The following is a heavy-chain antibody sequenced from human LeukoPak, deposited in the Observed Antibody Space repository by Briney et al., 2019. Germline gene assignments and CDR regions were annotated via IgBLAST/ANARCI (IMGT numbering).Heavy chain of an antibody. J-gene: IGHJ3*01. CDR3: VRDLDWGAFDV. V-gene: IGHV3-23*01. D-gene: IGHD3/OR15-3a*01. CDR1: EFHFSTHG. Sequence: GGSLRLSCAASEFHFSTHGMNWVRQAPGKGLEWVSGVSPSGDITYYADSVMGRFTISRDNRKSTVSLQMNCLRAEDTALYYCVRDLDWGAFDVWGQGTMVTVSS. CDR2: VSPSGDIT.